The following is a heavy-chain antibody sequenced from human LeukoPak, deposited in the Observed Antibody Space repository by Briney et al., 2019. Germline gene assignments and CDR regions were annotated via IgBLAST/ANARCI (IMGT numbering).Heavy chain of an antibody. CDR1: GFALKSYS. D-gene: IGHD2-8*02. CDR3: ARVAVSGPTGWFDS. J-gene: IGHJ5*01. Sequence: PGGSLRLSCAGSGFALKSYSLTWVRQAPGKGLEWVSSISSTSAYIHYADSVKGRFTISRDNVDNVVYLEMNSLGAEDTATYYCARVAVSGPTGWFDSWGQGTLVIVSS. V-gene: IGHV3-21*01. CDR2: ISSTSAYI.